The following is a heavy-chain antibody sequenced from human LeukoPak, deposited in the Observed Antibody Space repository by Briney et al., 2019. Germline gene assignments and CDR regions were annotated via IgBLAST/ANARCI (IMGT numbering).Heavy chain of an antibody. Sequence: ASVKVSCKASGGTFSSYAISWVRQAPGQGLEWMGGIIPIFGTANYAQKFQGRVTITADESTSTAYMELRSLRSDDTAVYYCARDFTVGATPDYWGQGTLVTVSS. CDR1: GGTFSSYA. D-gene: IGHD1-26*01. V-gene: IGHV1-69*13. CDR2: IIPIFGTA. J-gene: IGHJ4*02. CDR3: ARDFTVGATPDY.